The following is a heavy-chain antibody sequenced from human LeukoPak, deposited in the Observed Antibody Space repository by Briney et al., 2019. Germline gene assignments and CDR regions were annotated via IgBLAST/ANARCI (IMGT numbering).Heavy chain of an antibody. CDR1: GFTFSSYW. Sequence: PGGSLRLSCAASGFTFSSYWMHWVRQAPGKGLVWVSRINSDGSSTSYADSMKGRFTISRDNAKNTLYLQMNSLRAEDTAVYYCARESMTTVTNDAFDIWGQGTMVTVSS. CDR3: ARESMTTVTNDAFDI. CDR2: INSDGSST. D-gene: IGHD4-17*01. J-gene: IGHJ3*02. V-gene: IGHV3-74*01.